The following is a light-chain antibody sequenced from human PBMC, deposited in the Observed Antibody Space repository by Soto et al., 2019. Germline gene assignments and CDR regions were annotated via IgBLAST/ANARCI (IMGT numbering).Light chain of an antibody. CDR1: QSVSSY. CDR2: DAS. CDR3: QQRSNWPIT. Sequence: EHVLTQSPATLSFSPGERATLSCGASQSVSSYLAWYQQKPGQAPRLLIYDASNRATGIPARFSGSGSGTDFTLTISSLEPEDFAVYYCQQRSNWPITFGQGTRLEIK. V-gene: IGKV3-11*01. J-gene: IGKJ5*01.